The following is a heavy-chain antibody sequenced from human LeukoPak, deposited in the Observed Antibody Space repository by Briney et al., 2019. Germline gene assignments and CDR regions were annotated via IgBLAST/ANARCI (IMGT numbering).Heavy chain of an antibody. V-gene: IGHV4-59*12. Sequence: SETLSLTCTVSGGSISSYYWSWIRQPPGKGLEWIGYFYYSGSTNYNPSLKSRVTISINTSKNQFSLKLSSVTAADTAVYYCARVSRGDILTGYADGDGWFDPWGQGTLVTVSS. CDR1: GGSISSYY. CDR2: FYYSGST. J-gene: IGHJ5*02. D-gene: IGHD3-9*01. CDR3: ARVSRGDILTGYADGDGWFDP.